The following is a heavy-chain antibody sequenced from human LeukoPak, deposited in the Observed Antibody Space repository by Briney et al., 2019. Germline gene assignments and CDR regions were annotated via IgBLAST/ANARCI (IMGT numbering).Heavy chain of an antibody. D-gene: IGHD1-26*01. Sequence: SETLSLTCTVSGGSISSSSYYWAWIRQPPGKGLEWIGSIYYRGSTHYNPSLKSPVTISVDTSKNQFSLKLSSVTAADTAVYYCYVGATYASGIDYWGQGTLVTVSS. CDR2: IYYRGST. J-gene: IGHJ4*02. CDR3: YVGATYASGIDY. CDR1: GGSISSSSYY. V-gene: IGHV4-39*01.